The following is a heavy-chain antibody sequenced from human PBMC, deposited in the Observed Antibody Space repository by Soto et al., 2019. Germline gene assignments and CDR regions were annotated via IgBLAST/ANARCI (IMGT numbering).Heavy chain of an antibody. D-gene: IGHD1-1*01. J-gene: IGHJ4*02. CDR1: GGSISTYF. CDR2: IYYSGST. V-gene: IGHV4-59*01. CDR3: ARVVGGDKRYLQPYHFDY. Sequence: SETLSLTCTVSGGSISTYFWSWIRQPPGKGLEWIGYIYYSGSTNYNPSLKSRLTISVDTSKNQFSLKLSSVTAADTAVYYCARVVGGDKRYLQPYHFDYRSQGTLVTVSS.